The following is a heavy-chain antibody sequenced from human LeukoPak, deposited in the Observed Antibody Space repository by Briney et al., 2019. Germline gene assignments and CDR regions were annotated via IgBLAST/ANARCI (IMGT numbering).Heavy chain of an antibody. CDR2: MTDSETT. Sequence: SETLSLTCTVSGVSITTHYWSWLRQPPGKELEWIAYMTDSETTKNNPSLKSRITLSADTSKNQFSLSLSSVTEADTAVYFCATIKCGYPFGYFDFWGQGILVTVSS. J-gene: IGHJ4*02. CDR3: ATIKCGYPFGYFDF. V-gene: IGHV4-59*11. CDR1: GVSITTHY. D-gene: IGHD5-18*01.